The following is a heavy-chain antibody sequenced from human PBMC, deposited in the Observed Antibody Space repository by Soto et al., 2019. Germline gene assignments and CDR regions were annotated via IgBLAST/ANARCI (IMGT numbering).Heavy chain of an antibody. CDR2: MNPNSGNT. CDR3: ARGGRIAAPTDGGDYYYYYMDV. CDR1: GYTFTSYD. J-gene: IGHJ6*03. V-gene: IGHV1-8*01. Sequence: ASVKVSCKASGYTFTSYDINWVRQATGQGLEWMGWMNPNSGNTGYAQKFQGRVTMTRNTSISTAYMELSSLRSEDTAVYYCARGGRIAAPTDGGDYYYYYMDVWGKGTTVIVSS. D-gene: IGHD6-6*01.